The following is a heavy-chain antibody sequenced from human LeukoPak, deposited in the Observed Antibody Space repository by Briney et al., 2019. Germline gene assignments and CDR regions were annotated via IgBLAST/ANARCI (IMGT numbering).Heavy chain of an antibody. D-gene: IGHD3-10*01. J-gene: IGHJ4*02. CDR3: ARGGFGELFLFDY. CDR1: GFTFSSYW. CDR2: IKQDGSEK. Sequence: PGGSLRLSCAASGFTFSSYWMSWVRQAPGKGLEWVANIKQDGSEKYYVDSVKGRFTISRDNAKNSLYLQMNSLRAEDTAVYYCARGGFGELFLFDYWGQGTLVTVSS. V-gene: IGHV3-7*01.